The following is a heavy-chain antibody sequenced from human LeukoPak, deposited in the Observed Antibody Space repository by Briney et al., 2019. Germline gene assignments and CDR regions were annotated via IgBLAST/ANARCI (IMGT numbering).Heavy chain of an antibody. CDR2: INPDSGNT. Sequence: ASVKVSCRASGYIFTGYYLHWVRQXPGQGXXWMGWINPDSGNTNYAQNFQGRVTMPRDTSITTAYMELSSLRSDDTAVYYCARRYCGITSCYYFDYWGQGTLVTVSS. J-gene: IGHJ4*02. CDR3: ARRYCGITSCYYFDY. V-gene: IGHV1-2*02. D-gene: IGHD2-2*01. CDR1: GYIFTGYY.